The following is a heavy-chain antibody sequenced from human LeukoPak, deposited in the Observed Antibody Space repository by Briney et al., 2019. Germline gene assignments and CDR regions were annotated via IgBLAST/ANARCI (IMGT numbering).Heavy chain of an antibody. D-gene: IGHD6-13*01. Sequence: GGSLRLSCAASTFTFSDYPMHYVRQAPGEGLQWVAVISSDGKDKDYADSVKGRFAISRDNSKNTLYLQMNSLKIEDTAVYYCARGVGRSSWFFDSWGQGTLVTVTS. J-gene: IGHJ4*02. CDR1: TFTFSDYP. CDR3: ARGVGRSSWFFDS. CDR2: ISSDGKDK. V-gene: IGHV3-30*09.